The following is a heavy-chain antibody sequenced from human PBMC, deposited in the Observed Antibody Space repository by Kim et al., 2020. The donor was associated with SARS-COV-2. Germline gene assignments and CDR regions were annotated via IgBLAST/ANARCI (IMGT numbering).Heavy chain of an antibody. CDR2: ISDSGRNT. CDR1: GFTFGIYA. Sequence: GGSLRLSCAASGFTFGIYAMSWARQAPGKGLEWVSTISDSGRNTHYADSVKGRFTISRDNSMNTLYLQMNSLRAEDTAVYYCDASDYWGQGTLVPVSS. J-gene: IGHJ4*02. V-gene: IGHV3-23*01. CDR3: DASDY.